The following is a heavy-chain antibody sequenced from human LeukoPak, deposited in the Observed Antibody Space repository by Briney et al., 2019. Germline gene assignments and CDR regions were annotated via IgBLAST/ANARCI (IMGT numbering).Heavy chain of an antibody. V-gene: IGHV1-69*13. Sequence: ASVKVSCKASGGTFSSYAISWVRQATGQGLEWMGGIIPIFGTANYAQKFQGRVTITADESTSTAYMELSSLRSEDTAVYYCARDTSGYCSGGSCNWFDPWGQGTLVTVSS. CDR3: ARDTSGYCSGGSCNWFDP. D-gene: IGHD2-15*01. J-gene: IGHJ5*02. CDR1: GGTFSSYA. CDR2: IIPIFGTA.